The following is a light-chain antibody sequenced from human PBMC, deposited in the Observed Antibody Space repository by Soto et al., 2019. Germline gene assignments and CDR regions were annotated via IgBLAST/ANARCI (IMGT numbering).Light chain of an antibody. CDR1: SSDVGDYNY. CDR2: EVN. Sequence: QSALTQPASVSGSPGQSITISCTGTSSDVGDYNYVSWYQQHPGKAPKLMIYEVNNRPSGVSNRFSGSKSGNTASLTISGLQAEDEADYYCISSTSTGTRVFGGGTKFTVL. V-gene: IGLV2-14*01. J-gene: IGLJ3*02. CDR3: ISSTSTGTRV.